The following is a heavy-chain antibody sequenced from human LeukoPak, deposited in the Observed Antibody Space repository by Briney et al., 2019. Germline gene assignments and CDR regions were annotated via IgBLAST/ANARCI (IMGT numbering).Heavy chain of an antibody. Sequence: GGSLRLSCAASGFTVIYNFMSWVRQAPGKGLEWVSVIYSGGSTYYADSVKGRFTISRDNSKNTVYFQMNSLRVDDTAVYYCARVKVGITYWFDPWGQGTLVTVSS. J-gene: IGHJ5*02. CDR2: IYSGGST. D-gene: IGHD1-26*01. V-gene: IGHV3-66*01. CDR3: ARVKVGITYWFDP. CDR1: GFTVIYNF.